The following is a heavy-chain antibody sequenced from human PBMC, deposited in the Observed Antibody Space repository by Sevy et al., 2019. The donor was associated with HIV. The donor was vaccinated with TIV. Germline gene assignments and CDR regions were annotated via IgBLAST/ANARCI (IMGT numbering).Heavy chain of an antibody. D-gene: IGHD3-10*01. CDR2: ISAYNGNT. CDR1: GYTFTSYG. V-gene: IGHV1-18*01. CDR3: ARDDGSGSYYGVY. J-gene: IGHJ4*02. Sequence: ASVKVSCKASGYTFTSYGISWVRQAPGQGLEWMGWISAYNGNTNYSQKLQGRVTMTTDTSTSTAYVELRSLRSDDTAVYYCARDDGSGSYYGVYWGQGTLVTVSS.